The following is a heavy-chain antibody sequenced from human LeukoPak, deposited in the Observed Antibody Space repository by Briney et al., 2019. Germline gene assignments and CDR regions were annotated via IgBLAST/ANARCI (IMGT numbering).Heavy chain of an antibody. CDR2: IYSGGST. CDR1: GFTVSSNY. CDR3: AKESTKYYMDV. J-gene: IGHJ6*03. Sequence: PGGSLRLSCAASGFTVSSNYMSWVRQAPGKGLEWVSVIYSGGSTYYADSVKGRFTISRDNSKNTLYLQMNSLRAEDTAVYYCAKESTKYYMDVWGKGTTVTVSS. V-gene: IGHV3-53*01.